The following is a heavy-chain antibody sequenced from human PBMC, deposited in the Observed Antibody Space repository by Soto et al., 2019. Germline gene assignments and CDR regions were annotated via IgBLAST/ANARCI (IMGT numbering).Heavy chain of an antibody. J-gene: IGHJ4*02. D-gene: IGHD3-22*01. CDR2: VYSGGGT. CDR1: GGSLRGYS. CDR3: ASHHYYDSSGHYVVY. Sequence: SETLSLTCTVSGGSLRGYSWSWIRQSPGKGLEWIGYVYSGGGTNYSPSFMGRVTISVDTTDNQFSLKLSSVTAADTAVYYCASHHYYDSSGHYVVYWGQGTLVTVSS. V-gene: IGHV4-59*08.